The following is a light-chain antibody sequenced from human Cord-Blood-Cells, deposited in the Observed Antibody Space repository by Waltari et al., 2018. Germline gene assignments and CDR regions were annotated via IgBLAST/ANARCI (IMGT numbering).Light chain of an antibody. CDR1: SSDVGGYTY. CDR3: SSYTSSSTLDVV. J-gene: IGLJ2*01. Sequence: QSALTQPASVSGSPGQSITISCTGTSSDVGGYTYVSWYQQHPGKAPKLMIYDVSNRPSGVSNRFSGSKSGNTASLTISGLQAEDEADYYCSSYTSSSTLDVVFGGGTKLTAL. V-gene: IGLV2-14*01. CDR2: DVS.